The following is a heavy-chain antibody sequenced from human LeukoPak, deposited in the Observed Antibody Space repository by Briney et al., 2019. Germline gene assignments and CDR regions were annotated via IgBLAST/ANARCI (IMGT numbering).Heavy chain of an antibody. CDR1: GASITSSNYY. CDR3: ARGPGTGYFDY. CDR2: IYYSGST. V-gene: IGHV4-61*05. J-gene: IGHJ4*02. D-gene: IGHD1-1*01. Sequence: SETLSLTCTVSGASITSSNYYWLWLRQPPGKGLEWIGYIYYSGSTNYNPSLKSRVTISVDRSKNQFSLKLSSVTAADTAVYYCARGPGTGYFDYWGQGTLVTVSA.